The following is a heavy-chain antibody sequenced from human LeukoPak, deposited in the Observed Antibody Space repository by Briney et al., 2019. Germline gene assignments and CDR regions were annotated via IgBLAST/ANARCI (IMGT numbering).Heavy chain of an antibody. D-gene: IGHD2-2*02. CDR2: ISWNSGSI. Sequence: PGRSLRLSCAASGFTFDDYAMHWVRQAPGKGLEWVSGISWNSGSIGYADSVKGRFTISRDNAKNSLYLQMNSLRAEDTALYYCAKENARYCSSTSCYTLDYWGQGTLVTVSS. CDR1: GFTFDDYA. V-gene: IGHV3-9*01. J-gene: IGHJ4*02. CDR3: AKENARYCSSTSCYTLDY.